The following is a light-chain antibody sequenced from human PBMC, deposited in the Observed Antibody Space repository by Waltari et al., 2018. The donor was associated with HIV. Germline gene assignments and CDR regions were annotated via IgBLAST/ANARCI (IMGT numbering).Light chain of an antibody. CDR2: EVT. V-gene: IGLV2-23*02. J-gene: IGLJ2*01. CDR1: SSDVGIDSL. CDR3: CSYANSATFVV. Sequence: QAALTQPASVSGSPGQSITISCTETSSDVGIDSLVSWYQQYAGKAPKLLIYEVTTRPSRISSRFSGSKSGNTASLTISDLQAEDEAKYYCCSYANSATFVVFGGGTRVTV.